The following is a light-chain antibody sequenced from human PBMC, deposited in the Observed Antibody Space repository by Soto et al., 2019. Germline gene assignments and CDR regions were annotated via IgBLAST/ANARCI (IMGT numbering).Light chain of an antibody. V-gene: IGLV4-60*03. CDR2: LEGRGSY. Sequence: QPVLTQSSSASASLGSSVKLTCTLSSGHSSYIIAWHQQQPGKAPRFLMKLEGRGSYNKGSGGPDRFSGSISGADRYLTISDLQSEDEADYYCETWESNTQVFGGGTKLTVL. CDR1: SGHSSYI. J-gene: IGLJ2*01. CDR3: ETWESNTQV.